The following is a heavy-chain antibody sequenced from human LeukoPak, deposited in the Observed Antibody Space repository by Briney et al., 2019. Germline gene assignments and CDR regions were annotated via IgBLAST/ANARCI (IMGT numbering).Heavy chain of an antibody. CDR1: GFTFSSYG. J-gene: IGHJ6*03. V-gene: IGHV3-33*06. CDR3: AKDGALQNYYYYYMDV. Sequence: GGSLRLSCAASGFTFSSYGMHWVRQAPGKGLEGVAVIWYDGSNKYYADSVKGRFTISRDNSKNTLYLQMNSLRAEDTAVYYCAKDGALQNYYYYYMDVWGKGTTVTVSS. CDR2: IWYDGSNK. D-gene: IGHD4-17*01.